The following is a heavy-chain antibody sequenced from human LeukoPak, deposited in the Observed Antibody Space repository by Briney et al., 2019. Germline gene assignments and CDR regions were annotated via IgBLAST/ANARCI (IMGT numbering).Heavy chain of an antibody. J-gene: IGHJ4*02. Sequence: GGSLRLSCAASGFTFSSYEMNWVRQAPGKGLEWVSYISSSGFTIYYADSVKGRFTISRDNAKNSLYLQMNSLRAEDTAVYYCASLTTNRVFDYWGQGTLVTVSS. CDR1: GFTFSSYE. D-gene: IGHD3-9*01. V-gene: IGHV3-48*03. CDR2: ISSSGFTI. CDR3: ASLTTNRVFDY.